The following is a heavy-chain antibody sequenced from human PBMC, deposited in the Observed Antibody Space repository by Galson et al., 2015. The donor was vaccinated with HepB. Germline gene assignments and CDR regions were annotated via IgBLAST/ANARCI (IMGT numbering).Heavy chain of an antibody. V-gene: IGHV1-18*01. J-gene: IGHJ4*02. CDR3: ARGGYSYGKFDY. D-gene: IGHD5-18*01. CDR2: ISGDNANT. CDR1: GYTFSRYG. Sequence: SVKVSCKASGYTFSRYGISWVRQAPGQGLEWMGWISGDNANTNYALKLQGRVTMTTDTSTSTAYMELTSLRSDDTAVYYCARGGYSYGKFDYWGQGTLVTVSS.